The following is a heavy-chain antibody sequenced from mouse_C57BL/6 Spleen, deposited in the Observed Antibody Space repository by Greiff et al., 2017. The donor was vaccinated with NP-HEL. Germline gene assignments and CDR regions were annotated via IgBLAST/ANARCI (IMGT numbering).Heavy chain of an antibody. CDR1: GYTFTSYD. CDR3: ARGGYDGYSLAWFAY. CDR2: IYPRDGST. V-gene: IGHV1-85*01. Sequence: VQLQESGPELVKPGASVKLSCKASGYTFTSYDINWVKQRPGQGLEWIGWIYPRDGSTKYNEKFKGKATLTVDTSSSTAYMELHSLTSEDSAVYFCARGGYDGYSLAWFAYWGQGTLVTVSA. D-gene: IGHD2-3*01. J-gene: IGHJ3*01.